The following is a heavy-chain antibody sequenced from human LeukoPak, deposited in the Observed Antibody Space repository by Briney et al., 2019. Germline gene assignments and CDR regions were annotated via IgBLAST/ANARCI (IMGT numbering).Heavy chain of an antibody. V-gene: IGHV3-21*01. CDR2: ISSSGSYI. Sequence: GGSLRLSCAASGFTFIDYTMNWVRQAPGKGLDWVSSISSSGSYISYADSVKGRFTISRDNAKNSFYLQMNSLRAEDTALYYCARAKAVAAPPDYWGRGTLVTVSS. J-gene: IGHJ4*02. D-gene: IGHD6-19*01. CDR1: GFTFIDYT. CDR3: ARAKAVAAPPDY.